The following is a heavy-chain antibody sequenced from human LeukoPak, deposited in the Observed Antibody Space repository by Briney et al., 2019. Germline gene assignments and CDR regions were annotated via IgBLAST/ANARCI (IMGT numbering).Heavy chain of an antibody. CDR1: GGSISSNNYY. CDR2: IYHSGST. Sequence: SETLSLTCTVSGGSISSNNYYWGWIRQPPGKGLEWIGSIYHSGSTHYNPSLKSRVTISVATSRNEFSLKLRSVTAADTAVYYCARNSSGIHFDYWGQGTLVTVSS. J-gene: IGHJ4*02. V-gene: IGHV4-39*07. CDR3: ARNSSGIHFDY. D-gene: IGHD3-22*01.